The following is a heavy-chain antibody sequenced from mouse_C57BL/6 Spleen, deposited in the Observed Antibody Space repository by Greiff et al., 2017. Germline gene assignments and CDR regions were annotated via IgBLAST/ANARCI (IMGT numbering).Heavy chain of an antibody. V-gene: IGHV1-82*01. CDR1: GYAFSSSW. J-gene: IGHJ2*01. CDR3: ARSKVYYDYDVIDY. CDR2: IYPGDGDT. Sequence: LQESGPELVKPGASVKISCKASGYAFSSSWMNWVKQRPGKGLEWIGRIYPGDGDTNYNGKFKGKATLTADKSSSTAYMQLSSLTSEDSAVYFCARSKVYYDYDVIDYWGQGTTLTVSS. D-gene: IGHD2-4*01.